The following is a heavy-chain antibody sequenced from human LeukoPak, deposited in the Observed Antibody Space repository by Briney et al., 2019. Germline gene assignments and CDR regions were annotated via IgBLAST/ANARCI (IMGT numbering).Heavy chain of an antibody. CDR2: INHSGST. J-gene: IGHJ1*01. CDR3: ARVGDSSGYYYGITEYFQH. D-gene: IGHD3-22*01. Sequence: SETLSLTCAVYGGSFSGYYWSWIRWPPGKGLEWIGEINHSGSTNYNPSLKSRVTISVDTSKNQFSLKLSSVTAADTAVYYCARVGDSSGYYYGITEYFQHWGQGTLVTVSS. V-gene: IGHV4-34*01. CDR1: GGSFSGYY.